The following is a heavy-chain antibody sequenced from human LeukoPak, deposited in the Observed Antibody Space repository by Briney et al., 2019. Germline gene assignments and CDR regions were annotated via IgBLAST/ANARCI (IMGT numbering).Heavy chain of an antibody. D-gene: IGHD4-17*01. J-gene: IGHJ4*02. V-gene: IGHV3-49*03. CDR1: GFTFGDYA. CDR3: TPDYGDYVVHY. Sequence: QTGGSLRLSCTASGFTFGDYAMSWYRQAPGKGLEWVGFIRSKAYGGTTEYAASVKGRFTISRDDSKSIAYLQMNSLKTEDTAVYYCTPDYGDYVVHYWGQGTLLTVSS. CDR2: IRSKAYGGTT.